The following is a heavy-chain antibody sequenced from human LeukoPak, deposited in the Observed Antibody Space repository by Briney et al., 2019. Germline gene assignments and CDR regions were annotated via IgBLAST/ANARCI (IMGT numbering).Heavy chain of an antibody. D-gene: IGHD2-15*01. CDR3: ARYCSGGSCYPGYYYYGMDV. V-gene: IGHV3-33*01. CDR2: IWYDGSNK. J-gene: IGHJ6*02. CDR1: GFTFSSFG. Sequence: GGSLRLSCAASGFTFSSFGMHWVRQAPGKGLEWVAVIWYDGSNKYYADSVKGRFTISRDNSKNTLYLQMDSLRVEDTAVYYCARYCSGGSCYPGYYYYGMDVWGQGTTVTVSS.